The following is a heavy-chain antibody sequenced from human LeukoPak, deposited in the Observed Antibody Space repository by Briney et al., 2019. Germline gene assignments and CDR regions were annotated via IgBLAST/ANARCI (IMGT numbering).Heavy chain of an antibody. CDR2: IWYDGSNK. V-gene: IGHV3-33*01. CDR1: GFTFSTYG. Sequence: GMSLSLSCATSGFTFSTYGMEWVRQAPGKGLEWVAVIWYDGSNKYYADSVKGRFTISRDNSKNTLYLQMNSLRAEDTAVYYCARDTSVVVAAYNWFDPWGQGTLVTVSS. J-gene: IGHJ5*02. D-gene: IGHD2-15*01. CDR3: ARDTSVVVAAYNWFDP.